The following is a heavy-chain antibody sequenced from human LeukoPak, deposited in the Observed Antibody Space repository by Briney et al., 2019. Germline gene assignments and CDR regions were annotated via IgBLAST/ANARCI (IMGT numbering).Heavy chain of an antibody. CDR3: ATNYYGSGSYIRFDP. CDR1: GGTFSSYA. CDR2: IIPIFGTA. V-gene: IGHV1-69*06. J-gene: IGHJ5*02. Sequence: GASVKVSCKASGGTFSSYAISWVRQAPGQGLEWMGGIIPIFGTANYAQKFQGRVTITADKSTSTAYMELSSLRSEDTAVYYCATNYYGSGSYIRFDPWGQGTLVTVSS. D-gene: IGHD3-10*01.